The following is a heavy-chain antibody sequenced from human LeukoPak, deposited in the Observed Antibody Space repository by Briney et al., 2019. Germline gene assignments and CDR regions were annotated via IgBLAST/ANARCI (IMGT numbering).Heavy chain of an antibody. CDR2: INPNSGGT. CDR3: ARQRQLGINWFDP. J-gene: IGHJ5*02. Sequence: ASVKVSCKASGYTFPSYFMHWVRQAPGQGLEWMGRINPNSGGTNYAQKFQGRVTMTRDTSISTAYMELSRLRSDDTAVYYCARQRQLGINWFDPWGQGTLVTVSS. CDR1: GYTFPSYF. D-gene: IGHD6-13*01. V-gene: IGHV1-2*06.